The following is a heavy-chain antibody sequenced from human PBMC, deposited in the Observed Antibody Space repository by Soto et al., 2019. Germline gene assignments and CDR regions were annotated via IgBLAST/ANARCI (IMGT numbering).Heavy chain of an antibody. CDR2: IGTAGDV. V-gene: IGHV3-13*01. CDR3: ARAWKIEKFGVISMSKGLDV. CDR1: GFTFGSYD. Sequence: GRATRLRNEDSGFTFGSYDRRRVRQATGKGLEWVSAIGTAGDVYYPGSVKGRHTISRENAKNPLYLQMNSLRAEDTAVHFCARAWKIEKFGVISMSKGLDVWGQGITLTV. J-gene: IGHJ6*02. D-gene: IGHD3-3*01.